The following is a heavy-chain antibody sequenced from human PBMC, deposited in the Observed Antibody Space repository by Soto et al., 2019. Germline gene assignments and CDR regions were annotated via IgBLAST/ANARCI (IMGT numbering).Heavy chain of an antibody. Sequence: SETLSLTCTVSGGPMTSYFWHWLRQPTGKGLEWIGRIYSSGGTIYNASLESRLTLSLDVSTNQFSLSLSSVTAADTAMYYCTKSAPSWGYYDTSGAGGDVWGQGTTVTVSS. CDR1: GGPMTSYF. CDR3: TKSAPSWGYYDTSGAGGDV. D-gene: IGHD3-22*01. J-gene: IGHJ6*02. CDR2: IYSSGGT. V-gene: IGHV4-4*07.